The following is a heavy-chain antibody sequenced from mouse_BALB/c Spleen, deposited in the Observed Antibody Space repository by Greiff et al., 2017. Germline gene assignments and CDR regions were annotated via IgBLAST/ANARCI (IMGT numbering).Heavy chain of an antibody. V-gene: IGHV5-4*02. J-gene: IGHJ3*01. D-gene: IGHD4-1*01. CDR1: GFTFSDYY. CDR2: ISDGGSYT. Sequence: EVKVEESGGGLVKPGGSLKLSCAASGFTFSDYYMYWVRQTPEKRLEWVATISDGGSYTYYPDSVKGRFTISRDNAKNNLYLQMSSLKSEDTAMYYCATNRGFAYWGQGTLVTVSA. CDR3: ATNRGFAY.